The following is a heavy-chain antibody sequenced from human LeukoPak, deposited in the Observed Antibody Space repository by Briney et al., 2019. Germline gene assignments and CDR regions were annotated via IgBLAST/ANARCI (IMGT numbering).Heavy chain of an antibody. V-gene: IGHV4-59*08. D-gene: IGHD3-22*01. J-gene: IGHJ6*02. CDR3: AMGYYYDSSGYALGYYGMDV. CDR1: GAAMSSYY. CDR2: IYYSKNP. Sequence: SETLSLTCIVSGAAMSSYYWSWIRQPPGKGLEWIGYIYYSKNPNYNPSLKSRVTISVDMSKQQFSLKLSSGTTAHMAVYYCAMGYYYDSSGYALGYYGMDVWGQGTTVTVSS.